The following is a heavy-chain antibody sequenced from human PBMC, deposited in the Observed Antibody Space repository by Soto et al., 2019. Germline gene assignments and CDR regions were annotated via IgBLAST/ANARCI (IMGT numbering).Heavy chain of an antibody. J-gene: IGHJ3*01. CDR3: ARGDRGAFDL. V-gene: IGHV3-74*01. CDR1: GFTFSYYW. D-gene: IGHD1-26*01. Sequence: EVQLVESGGGLVRPGGSLRLSCAASGFTFSYYWMHWVRQAPWKGLVWVSRIHSDGSSTTYADFVKGRFIISRDNARKTVDLQMNSVRVEDTAVYYCARGDRGAFDLWGQGTVVTVSS. CDR2: IHSDGSST.